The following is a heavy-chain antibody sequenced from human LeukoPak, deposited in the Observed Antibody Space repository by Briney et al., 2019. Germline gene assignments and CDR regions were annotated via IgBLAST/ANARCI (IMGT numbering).Heavy chain of an antibody. J-gene: IGHJ5*02. Sequence: GGSLRLSCAASGFTFSSYAMSWVRQAPGKWLEWVSAISGSGGSTYYADSVKGRFTISRDNAKNSLYLQMNSLRAEDTAVYYCARVLPYDYINRFDRWGQGTLVTVSS. CDR3: ARVLPYDYINRFDR. V-gene: IGHV3-23*01. D-gene: IGHD4-11*01. CDR2: ISGSGGST. CDR1: GFTFSSYA.